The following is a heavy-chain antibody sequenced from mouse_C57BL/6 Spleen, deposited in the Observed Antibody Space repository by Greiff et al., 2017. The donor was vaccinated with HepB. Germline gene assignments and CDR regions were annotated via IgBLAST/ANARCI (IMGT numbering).Heavy chain of an antibody. CDR1: GFTFSDYY. CDR3: ARGFYYYGSSYDYYAMDY. V-gene: IGHV5-16*01. Sequence: EVMLVESEGGLVQPGSSMKLSCTASGFTFSDYYMAWVRQVPEKGLEWVANINYDGSSTYYLDSLKSRFIISRDNAKNILYLQMSSLKSEDTATYYCARGFYYYGSSYDYYAMDYWGQGTSVTVSS. D-gene: IGHD1-1*01. J-gene: IGHJ4*01. CDR2: INYDGSST.